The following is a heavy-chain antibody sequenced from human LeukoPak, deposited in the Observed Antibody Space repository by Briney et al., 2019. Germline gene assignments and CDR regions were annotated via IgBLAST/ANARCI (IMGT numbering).Heavy chain of an antibody. D-gene: IGHD4-11*01. CDR3: AREQYSTPFDY. J-gene: IGHJ4*02. CDR1: GGTFSSYA. Sequence: SVKVSCKASGGTFSSYAISWVRQAPGQGREWMGRIIPIFGTANYAQKFQGRVTITTDESTSTAYMELSSLRSEDTAVYYCAREQYSTPFDYWGQGTLVTVSS. V-gene: IGHV1-69*05. CDR2: IIPIFGTA.